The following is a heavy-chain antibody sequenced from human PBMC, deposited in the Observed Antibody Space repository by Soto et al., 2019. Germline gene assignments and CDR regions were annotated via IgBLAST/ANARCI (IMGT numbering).Heavy chain of an antibody. D-gene: IGHD2-8*01. CDR3: ARDHDLSQSGWCLDP. Sequence: ASVKVSCKASGYTFTSYYMHCVRQAPGQGLEWMGIINPSGGSTSYAQKFQGRVTMTRDTSTSTVYMELSSLRSEDTAVYYCARDHDLSQSGWCLDPWGQGTLVTVSS. J-gene: IGHJ5*02. CDR2: INPSGGST. V-gene: IGHV1-46*01. CDR1: GYTFTSYY.